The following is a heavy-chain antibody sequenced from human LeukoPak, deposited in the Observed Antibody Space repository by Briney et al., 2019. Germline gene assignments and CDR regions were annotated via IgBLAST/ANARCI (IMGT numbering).Heavy chain of an antibody. J-gene: IGHJ4*02. CDR2: MNPYNGNT. Sequence: EASVKVSCKASTYTFTNYDINWLRQATGQRLEWMGWMNPYNGNTGYAQKFQGRVTMTRNTSINTAYMELSSPRSEDTAVYFCARGGPKCGGDCFDYWGQGTLVTVSS. D-gene: IGHD2-21*01. CDR3: ARGGPKCGGDCFDY. V-gene: IGHV1-8*01. CDR1: TYTFTNYD.